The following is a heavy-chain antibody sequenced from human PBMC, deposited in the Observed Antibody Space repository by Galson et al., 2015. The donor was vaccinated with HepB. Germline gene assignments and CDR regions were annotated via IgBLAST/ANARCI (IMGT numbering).Heavy chain of an antibody. Sequence: SLRLSCAASGFTFSGSAMHWVRQASGKGLEWVGRIRSKANSYATAYAASVKGRLTISRDDSKNTAYLQMNSLKTEDTAVYYCTRPAIAARPDYWGQGTLVTVSS. CDR1: GFTFSGSA. V-gene: IGHV3-73*01. CDR3: TRPAIAARPDY. D-gene: IGHD6-6*01. J-gene: IGHJ4*02. CDR2: IRSKANSYAT.